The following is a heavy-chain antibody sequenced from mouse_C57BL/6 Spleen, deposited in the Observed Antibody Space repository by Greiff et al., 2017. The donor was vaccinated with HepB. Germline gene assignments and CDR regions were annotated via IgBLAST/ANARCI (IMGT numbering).Heavy chain of an antibody. CDR3: ARRITTVAQGWFAY. Sequence: QVQLQQSGPELVRPGVSVKISCKGSGYTFTDYAMHWVKQSHAKSLEWIGVISTYYGDASYNQKFKDKATMTVDKSSSTAYMELARLTSEDSAVYYCARRITTVAQGWFAYWGQGTLVTVSA. V-gene: IGHV1-67*01. CDR2: ISTYYGDA. CDR1: GYTFTDYA. D-gene: IGHD1-1*01. J-gene: IGHJ3*01.